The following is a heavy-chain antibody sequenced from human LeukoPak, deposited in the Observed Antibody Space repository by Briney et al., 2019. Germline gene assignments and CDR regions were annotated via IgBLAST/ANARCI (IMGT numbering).Heavy chain of an antibody. D-gene: IGHD3-3*01. Sequence: GGSLRLSCAASGFTFTSYGMHWVRQAPGKGLEWVAVIWFDGGNKYYADSVKGRFTISRDNSKNTLYLQMNSLRAEDTAVYYCARGPYDFNFDYWGQGTLVTVSS. V-gene: IGHV3-33*01. J-gene: IGHJ4*02. CDR2: IWFDGGNK. CDR1: GFTFTSYG. CDR3: ARGPYDFNFDY.